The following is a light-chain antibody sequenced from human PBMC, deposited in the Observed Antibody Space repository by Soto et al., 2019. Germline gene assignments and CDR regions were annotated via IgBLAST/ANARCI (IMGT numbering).Light chain of an antibody. V-gene: IGKV1-5*03. J-gene: IGKJ1*01. CDR2: KAS. Sequence: DIQMTQSPSTLSASVGDRVTITCRASQSISSWLAWYQQKPGKAPKLLIYKASSLESGVPSRFSGSGSGTEFTLTISSLQPDGFATYYCQQYNSYSPLWTFGQGTKVEIK. CDR1: QSISSW. CDR3: QQYNSYSPLWT.